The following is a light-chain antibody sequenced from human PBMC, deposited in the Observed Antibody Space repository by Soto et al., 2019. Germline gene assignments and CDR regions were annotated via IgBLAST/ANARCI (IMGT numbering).Light chain of an antibody. CDR1: QSISTY. J-gene: IGKJ1*01. V-gene: IGKV1-39*01. CDR2: AAS. Sequence: DIQMTQSPSSLSASVGDSVSITCRASQSISTYLNWYQQKQGKVHRXLIYAASSLQSGVPSRFSGSGSGTDFTITISSLQPEDGATYDGQQSYIAPWTFGQGTKVDIK. CDR3: QQSYIAPWT.